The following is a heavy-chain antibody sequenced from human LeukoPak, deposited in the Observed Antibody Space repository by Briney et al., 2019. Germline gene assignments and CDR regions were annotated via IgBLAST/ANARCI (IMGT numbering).Heavy chain of an antibody. CDR3: AGLVGRYSSGLYYYYFDY. Sequence: SGTLSLTCTVSGDSINSLDLWSWIRQPPGKGLEWIGEMYLSGTTHSNPSVKSRVTISIDKSKNQFFLNLSSVTAADTAVYYCAGLVGRYSSGLYYYYFDYWGQGTLVTVSS. D-gene: IGHD3-22*01. J-gene: IGHJ4*02. CDR1: GDSINSLDL. CDR2: MYLSGTT. V-gene: IGHV4-4*02.